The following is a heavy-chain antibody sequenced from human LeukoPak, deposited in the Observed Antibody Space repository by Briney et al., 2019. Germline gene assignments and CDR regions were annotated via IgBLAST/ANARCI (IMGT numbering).Heavy chain of an antibody. J-gene: IGHJ4*02. Sequence: PSETLSLTCTVSGGSISSSSYYWGWIRQPPGKGLEWIGEINHSGSTNYNPSLKSRVTISVDTSKNQFSLKLSSVTAADTAVYYCARGKSYYYDSSGYYPYYFDYWGQGTLVTVSS. CDR3: ARGKSYYYDSSGYYPYYFDY. CDR1: GGSISSSSYY. D-gene: IGHD3-22*01. V-gene: IGHV4-39*07. CDR2: INHSGST.